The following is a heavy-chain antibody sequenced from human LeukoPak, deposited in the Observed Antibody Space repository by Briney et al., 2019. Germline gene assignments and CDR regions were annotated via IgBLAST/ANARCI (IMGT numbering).Heavy chain of an antibody. V-gene: IGHV3-64D*06. Sequence: TGGSLRLSCSASGFTFSNYAMHWVRQAPGKGLEYVSAISSNGGSTFYADSVKGRFTISRDNSKNTLYLQMSSLRAEDTAVYYCVKDSRVYCSSASCYGYFDYWGQGTLVTVSS. J-gene: IGHJ4*02. CDR3: VKDSRVYCSSASCYGYFDY. D-gene: IGHD2-2*01. CDR2: ISSNGGST. CDR1: GFTFSNYA.